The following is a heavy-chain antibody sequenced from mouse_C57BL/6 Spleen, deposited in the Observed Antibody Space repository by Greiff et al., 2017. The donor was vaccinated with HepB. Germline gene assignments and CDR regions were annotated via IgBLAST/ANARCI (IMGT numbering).Heavy chain of an antibody. V-gene: IGHV1-64*01. CDR2: IHPNSGST. D-gene: IGHD1-1*01. J-gene: IGHJ1*03. Sequence: VQLQQPGAELVKPGASVKLSCKASGYTFTSYWMHWVKQRPGQGLEWIGMIHPNSGSTNYNEKLKSKATLTVDKSSSTAYMQLSSLTSEDSAVYYGAKRGTVNWYFDVWGTGTTVTVSS. CDR1: GYTFTSYW. CDR3: AKRGTVNWYFDV.